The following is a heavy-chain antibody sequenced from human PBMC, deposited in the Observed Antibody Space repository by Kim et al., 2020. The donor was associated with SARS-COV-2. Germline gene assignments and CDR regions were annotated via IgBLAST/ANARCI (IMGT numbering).Heavy chain of an antibody. D-gene: IGHD6-13*01. CDR2: ISSSSSYI. Sequence: GGSLRLSCAASGFTFSSYSMNWVRQAPGKGLEWVSSISSSSSYIYYADSVKGRFTISRDNAKNSLYLQMNSLRAEDTAVYYCARVGEGSSWYEVWFDPWGQGTLVTVSS. CDR3: ARVGEGSSWYEVWFDP. CDR1: GFTFSSYS. V-gene: IGHV3-21*01. J-gene: IGHJ5*02.